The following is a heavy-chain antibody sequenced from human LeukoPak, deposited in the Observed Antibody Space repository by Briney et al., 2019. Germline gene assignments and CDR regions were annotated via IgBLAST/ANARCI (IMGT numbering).Heavy chain of an antibody. CDR3: ARFISLGG. CDR2: ISGSSSHI. D-gene: IGHD3-10*01. V-gene: IGHV3-21*01. CDR1: GFTFSDYT. J-gene: IGHJ4*02. Sequence: SGGSLRLSCAASGFTFSDYTMNWVRQAPGKGLEWVSSISGSSSHIYYADSVKGRFTISRDNAETSLYLQTNSLRAEDTAVYYCARFISLGGWGQGAPVTVSS.